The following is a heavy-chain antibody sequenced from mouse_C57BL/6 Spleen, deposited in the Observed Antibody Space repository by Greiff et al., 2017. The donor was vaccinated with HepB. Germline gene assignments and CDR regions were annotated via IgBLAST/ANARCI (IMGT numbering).Heavy chain of an antibody. CDR2: INPNNGGT. CDR1: GYTFTDYN. Sequence: VQLKQSGPELVKPGASVKIPCKASGYTFTDYNMDWVKLSHGKSLEWIGDINPNNGGTIYNQKFKGKATLTVDKSSSTAYMELRSLTSEDTAVYYCARSPLLRGFYFDYWGQGTTLTVSS. J-gene: IGHJ2*01. CDR3: ARSPLLRGFYFDY. V-gene: IGHV1-18*01. D-gene: IGHD1-1*01.